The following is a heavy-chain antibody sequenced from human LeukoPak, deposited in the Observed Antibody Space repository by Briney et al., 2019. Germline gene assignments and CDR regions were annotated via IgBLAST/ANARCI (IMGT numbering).Heavy chain of an antibody. CDR3: AKGGGTSYGYIPY. V-gene: IGHV3-7*03. CDR1: GLTLSVHW. Sequence: GGSLRLSCAASGLTLSVHWMSWVRQAPGKGLEWVAEINEDGSEKFYVESMKGRCTISRDNAKNSVHLQMNGVRADDTAVYYCAKGGGTSYGYIPYWGQGSLVTVSS. D-gene: IGHD5-18*01. CDR2: INEDGSEK. J-gene: IGHJ4*02.